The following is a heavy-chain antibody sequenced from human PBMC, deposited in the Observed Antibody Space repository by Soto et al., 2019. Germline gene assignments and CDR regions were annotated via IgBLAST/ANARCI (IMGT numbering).Heavy chain of an antibody. CDR1: GFPFRSYA. CDR2: ISGSGVGT. Sequence: HPWWTLGLAYAASGFPFRSYAMTWVRQSPGKGLEWVSGISGSGVGTYYADSVKGRFTISRDNSKNTLYLLMNSLRAEDTAVYYCAKAAVEMATIAAFDIWGQGTLVTVSS. D-gene: IGHD5-12*01. J-gene: IGHJ3*02. V-gene: IGHV3-23*01. CDR3: AKAAVEMATIAAFDI.